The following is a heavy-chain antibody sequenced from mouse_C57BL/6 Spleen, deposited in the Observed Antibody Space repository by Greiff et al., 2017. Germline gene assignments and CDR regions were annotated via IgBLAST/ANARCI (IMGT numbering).Heavy chain of an antibody. CDR3: ARDEYYGNYVPCAY. CDR2: SRNKANDYTT. CDR1: GFTFSDFY. Sequence: EVKVVESGGGLVQSGRSLRLSCATSGFTFSDFYMEWVRQAPGKGLEWIAASRNKANDYTTEYSASVKGRFIVSRDTSQSILYLQMNALRAEDTAIYYCARDEYYGNYVPCAYWGQGTLVTVSA. V-gene: IGHV7-1*01. J-gene: IGHJ3*01. D-gene: IGHD2-1*01.